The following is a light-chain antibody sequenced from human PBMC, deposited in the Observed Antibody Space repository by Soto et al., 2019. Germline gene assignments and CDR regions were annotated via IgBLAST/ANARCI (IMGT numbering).Light chain of an antibody. CDR3: SSYTSTSTVYV. CDR1: SSDVGSYDY. V-gene: IGLV2-14*01. CDR2: EVT. Sequence: QSALTQPASVSGSPGQSITIPCTGSSSDVGSYDYVCWHQQKPGKAPKVMIFEVTKRPSGVSDRFSGSKSGNTASLTISGLQAEDEADYYCSSYTSTSTVYVFGSGTQLTVL. J-gene: IGLJ1*01.